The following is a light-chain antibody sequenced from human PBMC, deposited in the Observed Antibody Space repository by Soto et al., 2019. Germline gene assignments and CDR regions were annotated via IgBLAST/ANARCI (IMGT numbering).Light chain of an antibody. V-gene: IGLV2-14*01. CDR2: EVS. CDR1: SSDVGGYNY. J-gene: IGLJ1*01. CDR3: ISYTSSSPLV. Sequence: QSVLTQPASVSGSPGQSITISCTGTSSDVGGYNYVSWYQQHPGKAPKLMIYEVSDRPSGVSNRFSGSKSGNTASLTISGLQAEDEADYYCISYTSSSPLVFGTGTKLTVL.